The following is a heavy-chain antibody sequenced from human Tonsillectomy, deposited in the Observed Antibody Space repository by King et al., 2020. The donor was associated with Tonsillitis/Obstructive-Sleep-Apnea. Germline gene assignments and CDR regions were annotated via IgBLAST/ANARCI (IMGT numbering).Heavy chain of an antibody. CDR1: GFTFSRYW. CDR2: INVDGTTT. J-gene: IGHJ4*02. CDR3: AKVVDSGGTSGFNY. V-gene: IGHV3-74*01. D-gene: IGHD4-23*01. Sequence: VQLVESGGGQVQPGGSLRLSCAASGFTFSRYWMHWVRQVPGRGLEWVSRINVDGTTTAYADSVRGRFTISRDNAKNTLYLEMNSLRAEDTAVYSCAKVVDSGGTSGFNYWGRGTLVTVSS.